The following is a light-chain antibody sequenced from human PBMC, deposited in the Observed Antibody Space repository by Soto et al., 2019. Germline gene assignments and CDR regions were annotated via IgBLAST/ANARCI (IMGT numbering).Light chain of an antibody. CDR3: QQYDTYSRT. CDR2: DAS. Sequence: DIQMTQSPSTLSASVGARVTITCRASQSFSGTLAWYQQKPGKAPKLLIYDASSLERGVPSRFSGSGSGTEFTLAISSLQPDDFATYYCQQYDTYSRTFGQGTKVDIK. J-gene: IGKJ1*01. CDR1: QSFSGT. V-gene: IGKV1-5*01.